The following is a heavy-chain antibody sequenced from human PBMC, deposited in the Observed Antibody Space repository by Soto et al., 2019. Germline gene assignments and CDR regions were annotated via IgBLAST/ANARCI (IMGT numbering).Heavy chain of an antibody. V-gene: IGHV3-23*01. Sequence: EVQLLESGGGLVQPGGSLRLSCAASGFTFSSYAMSWVRQAPGKGLEWVSVITDTGGDSLYADSVKGRFTISRDNSKNTLFLQMNSLRAEDTAIYYCARASGESYPGSRVFDSWGRGTRVTVSS. CDR3: ARASGESYPGSRVFDS. D-gene: IGHD3-10*01. J-gene: IGHJ4*02. CDR2: ITDTGGDS. CDR1: GFTFSSYA.